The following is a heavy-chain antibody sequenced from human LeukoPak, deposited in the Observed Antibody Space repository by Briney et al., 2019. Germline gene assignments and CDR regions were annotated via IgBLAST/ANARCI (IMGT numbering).Heavy chain of an antibody. V-gene: IGHV3-48*03. CDR1: GFTFSSYE. D-gene: IGHD6-19*01. Sequence: GGSLRLSCAASGFTFSSYEMNWVRQAPGKGLEWVSYIGSSGSTIYYADSVKGRFTISRDNAKNSLYLQMNSLRAEDTAVYYCARGYSSGWYPVSYFDYWGQGTLVTVSS. J-gene: IGHJ4*02. CDR2: IGSSGSTI. CDR3: ARGYSSGWYPVSYFDY.